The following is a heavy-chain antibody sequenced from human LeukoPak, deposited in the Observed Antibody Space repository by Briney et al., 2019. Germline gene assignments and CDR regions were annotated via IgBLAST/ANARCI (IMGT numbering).Heavy chain of an antibody. Sequence: GGSLRLSCAASGFTFSSYAMSWVRQAPGKGLEWVSAISGSGGSTYYADSVKGRSTISRDNSKNTLYLQMNSLRAEDTAVYYCARDRAAADLDYWGQGTLVTVSS. D-gene: IGHD6-13*01. J-gene: IGHJ4*02. CDR1: GFTFSSYA. V-gene: IGHV3-23*01. CDR2: ISGSGGST. CDR3: ARDRAAADLDY.